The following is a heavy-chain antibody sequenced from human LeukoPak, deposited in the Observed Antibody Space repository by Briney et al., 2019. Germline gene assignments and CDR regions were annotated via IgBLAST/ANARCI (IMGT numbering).Heavy chain of an antibody. CDR3: AKSTMGTRRINDL. J-gene: IGHJ5*02. CDR1: GYSFTSYD. CDR2: MNPDSGNT. Sequence: ASVKVSCKASGYSFTSYDINWVRQATGQGLEWMGWMNPDSGNTDYAQKFQGRVTMTRDTSISTAYMELSSLRSDNTAVYYCAKSTMGTRRINDLWGRGTLVTVSS. V-gene: IGHV1-8*01. D-gene: IGHD3-10*01.